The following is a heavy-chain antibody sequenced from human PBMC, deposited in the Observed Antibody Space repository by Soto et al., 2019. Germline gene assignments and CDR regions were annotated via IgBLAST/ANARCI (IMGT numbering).Heavy chain of an antibody. CDR2: AHSSGST. V-gene: IGHV4-30-4*01. D-gene: IGHD4-17*01. CDR3: AREGLRWLFDY. Sequence: SETLSLTCSVSGDSISSSGYYWSWIRQPPGKGLEWIGYAHSSGSTYYNPSLKSRVAMSVDTSKNQFSLKLNSVTAADTAVYYCAREGLRWLFDYWGQGSLVTVSS. CDR1: GDSISSSGYY. J-gene: IGHJ4*02.